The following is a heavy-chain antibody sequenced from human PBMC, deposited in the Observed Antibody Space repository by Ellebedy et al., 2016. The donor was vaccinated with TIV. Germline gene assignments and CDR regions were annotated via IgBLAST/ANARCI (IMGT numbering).Heavy chain of an antibody. CDR3: AKQGDSSGYYLSWFDS. CDR1: GFTFSSYA. Sequence: GESLKISCAASGFTFSSYAMSWVRQAPGKGLEWVSVISGSGGSTYYADSVKGRFTISRDSSKNTLYLQMNSLRAEDTAVYYCAKQGDSSGYYLSWFDSWGQGTLVTVSS. CDR2: ISGSGGST. D-gene: IGHD3-22*01. V-gene: IGHV3-23*01. J-gene: IGHJ5*01.